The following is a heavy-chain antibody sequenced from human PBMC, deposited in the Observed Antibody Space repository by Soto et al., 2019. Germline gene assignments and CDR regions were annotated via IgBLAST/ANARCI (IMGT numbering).Heavy chain of an antibody. CDR1: GGSISSGGYY. CDR2: IYYSGST. CDR3: ARPYRGDEAPDAFDI. Sequence: QVQLQESGPGLVKPSQTLSLTCTVSGGSISSGGYYWSWIRQHPGKGLEWIGYIYYSGSTYYNPSLKSRVTISVDTSKNQFSLKLSSVTAADTAGYYCARPYRGDEAPDAFDIWGQGTMVTVSS. J-gene: IGHJ3*02. V-gene: IGHV4-31*03. D-gene: IGHD1-26*01.